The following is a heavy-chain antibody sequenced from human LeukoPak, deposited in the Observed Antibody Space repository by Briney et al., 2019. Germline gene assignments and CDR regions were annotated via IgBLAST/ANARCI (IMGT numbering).Heavy chain of an antibody. J-gene: IGHJ4*02. CDR3: ARHYYDSSGYWSPPGDY. D-gene: IGHD3-22*01. V-gene: IGHV4-39*01. CDR1: GGSINNASYH. CDR2: IYYSGGT. Sequence: SETLSLTCTVSGGSINNASYHWGWIRQPPGKGLEWIGSIYYSGGTYYSPSLKSRLTISVDTSKNHFSLRLTSVTAADTAVYYCARHYYDSSGYWSPPGDYWAQGTLVTVSS.